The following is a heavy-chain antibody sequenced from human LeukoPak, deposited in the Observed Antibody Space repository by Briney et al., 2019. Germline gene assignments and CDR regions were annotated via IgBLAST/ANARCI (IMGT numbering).Heavy chain of an antibody. D-gene: IGHD2-21*01. CDR1: GYTFSDNY. Sequence: RASVKVSCKASGYTFSDNYIHWVRQAPGQGLEWMGWINPTSGGTEDAPKFQGRVTMTRDTSITTTYMELSRLTSDDTAVYYCARAGAGGESFDYWGQGTLVTVSS. V-gene: IGHV1-2*02. CDR2: INPTSGGT. CDR3: ARAGAGGESFDY. J-gene: IGHJ4*02.